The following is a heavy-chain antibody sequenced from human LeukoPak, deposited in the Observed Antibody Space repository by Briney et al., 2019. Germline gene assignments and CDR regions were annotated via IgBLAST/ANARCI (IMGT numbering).Heavy chain of an antibody. CDR1: GFTFSSYA. J-gene: IGHJ6*02. Sequence: PGGSLRLSCAASGFTFSSYAMSWVRQAPGKGLEWVSAISGSGGSTYYADSVKGRFTISRDNSKNTLYLQMNSLRAEDTAVYYCAEGYLYYSYYGMDVWGQGTTVTVSS. D-gene: IGHD2-15*01. V-gene: IGHV3-23*01. CDR2: ISGSGGST. CDR3: AEGYLYYSYYGMDV.